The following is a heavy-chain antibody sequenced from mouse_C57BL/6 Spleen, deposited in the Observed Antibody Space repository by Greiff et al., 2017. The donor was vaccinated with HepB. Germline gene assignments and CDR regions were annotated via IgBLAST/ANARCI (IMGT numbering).Heavy chain of an antibody. CDR1: GYSITSGYY. D-gene: IGHD4-1*02. V-gene: IGHV3-6*01. J-gene: IGHJ1*03. CDR2: ISYDGSN. Sequence: EVKLMESGPGLVKPSQSLSLTCSVPGYSITSGYYWNWIRQFPGNKLEWMGYISYDGSNNYNPSLKNRISITRNTSKNQFFLKLNAVTTEDTATYYCARDQLYWYFDVWGTGTTVTVSS. CDR3: ARDQLYWYFDV.